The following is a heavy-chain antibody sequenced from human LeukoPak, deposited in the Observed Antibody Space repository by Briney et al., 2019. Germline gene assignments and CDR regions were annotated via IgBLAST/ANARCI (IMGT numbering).Heavy chain of an antibody. D-gene: IGHD2-15*01. V-gene: IGHV1-24*01. CDR3: ATGGVAANWFDP. CDR1: GYTLTELS. Sequence: ASVKVSCKVSGYTLTELSMHWVRQAPGKGLEWMGGFDPEDGDTIYAQKFQGRVTMTEATSTDTAYMELSSLRSEDTAVYYCATGGVAANWFDPWGQGTLVTVSS. CDR2: FDPEDGDT. J-gene: IGHJ5*02.